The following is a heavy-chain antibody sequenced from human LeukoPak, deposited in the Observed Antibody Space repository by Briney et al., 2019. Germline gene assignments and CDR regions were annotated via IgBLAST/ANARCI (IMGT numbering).Heavy chain of an antibody. J-gene: IGHJ6*02. CDR2: IYSGGTT. D-gene: IGHD2-21*01. CDR3: AKDLFRGDYYYGMDV. V-gene: IGHV3-53*01. Sequence: PGGSLRLSCAASDFTVSNNHMSWVRQAPGKGLEWVSVIYSGGTTYYADSVKGRFTISRDNSKNTLYLQMNSLRAEDTAVYYCAKDLFRGDYYYGMDVWGQGTTVTVSS. CDR1: DFTVSNNH.